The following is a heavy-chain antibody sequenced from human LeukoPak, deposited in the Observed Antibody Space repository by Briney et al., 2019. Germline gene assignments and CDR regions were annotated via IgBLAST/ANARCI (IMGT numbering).Heavy chain of an antibody. CDR1: GFTFSSYA. CDR2: ISYDGSNK. D-gene: IGHD4-17*01. V-gene: IGHV3-30-3*01. Sequence: GGSLRLSCAASGFTFSSYAMHWVRQAPGKGLEWVAVISYDGSNKYYADSMKGRFTISRDNSKNTLYLQMNSLRAEDTAVYYCASTYGDYGGGDAFDIWGQGTMVTVSS. J-gene: IGHJ3*02. CDR3: ASTYGDYGGGDAFDI.